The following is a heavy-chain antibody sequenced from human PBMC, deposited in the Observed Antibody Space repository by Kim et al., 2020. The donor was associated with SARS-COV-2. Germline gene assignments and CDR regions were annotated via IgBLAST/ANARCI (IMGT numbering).Heavy chain of an antibody. J-gene: IGHJ6*03. CDR1: GFSFSDST. D-gene: IGHD3-16*01. CDR3: ARAAPDSGFFFWG. Sequence: GGSLRLSCAASGFSFSDSTIHWVRQASGKGLEWVGRARNRANNYATLYPASMKGRFTISRDESRNTAFLHMNSLKTEATAVYYCARAAPDSGFFFWGWG. V-gene: IGHV3-73*01. CDR2: ARNRANNYAT.